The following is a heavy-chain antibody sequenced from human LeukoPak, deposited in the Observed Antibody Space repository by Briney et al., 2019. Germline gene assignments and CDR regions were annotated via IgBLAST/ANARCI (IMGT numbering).Heavy chain of an antibody. CDR2: IIPILGIA. J-gene: IGHJ6*02. CDR3: ARVGSTSHLHYYYYGMDV. V-gene: IGHV1-69*04. Sequence: ASVKVSCKASGGTFSSYAISWVRQAPGQGLEWMGRIIPILGIANYAQKFQGRVTITADKSTSTAYMELSSLRSEDTAVYYCARVGSTSHLHYYYYGMDVWGQGTTVTVPS. CDR1: GGTFSSYA. D-gene: IGHD2-2*01.